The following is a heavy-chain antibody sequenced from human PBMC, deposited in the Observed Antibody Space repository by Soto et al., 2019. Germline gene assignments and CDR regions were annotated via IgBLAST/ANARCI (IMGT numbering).Heavy chain of an antibody. CDR1: GGSISSYY. D-gene: IGHD3-10*01. Sequence: SETLSLTCTVSGGSISSYYCSWIRQHPGKGLEWIGYIYYRGSTYHNPSLKSRITISVDTSKNQFSLKLSSVTAADTAVYYCATGDQDTISFDYWGQGTQVTVTS. J-gene: IGHJ4*02. CDR2: IYYRGST. CDR3: ATGDQDTISFDY. V-gene: IGHV4-59*06.